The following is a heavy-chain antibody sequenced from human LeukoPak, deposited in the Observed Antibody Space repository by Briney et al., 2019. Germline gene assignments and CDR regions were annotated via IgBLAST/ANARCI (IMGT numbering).Heavy chain of an antibody. CDR3: ASRAAAGTDY. J-gene: IGHJ4*02. Sequence: SGRSLRLSCAASGFTFSSYAMHWVRQAPGKGPEWVAVISYDGSNKYYADSVKGRFTISRDNSKNTLYLQMNSLRAEDTAVYYCASRAAAGTDYWGQGTLVTVSS. D-gene: IGHD6-13*01. CDR2: ISYDGSNK. CDR1: GFTFSSYA. V-gene: IGHV3-30*04.